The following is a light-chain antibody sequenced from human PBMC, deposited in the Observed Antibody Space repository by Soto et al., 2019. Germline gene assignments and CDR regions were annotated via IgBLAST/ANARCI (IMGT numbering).Light chain of an antibody. CDR2: DAS. J-gene: IGKJ2*01. CDR1: QSISSW. CDR3: QQYNSYHT. V-gene: IGKV1-5*01. Sequence: DIPMTQSPSTLSASVGDRVTITCRASQSISSWLAWYQQKPGKAPKLLIYDASSLESGVPSRFSGSGSETEITLTISSLQPDDFATYYCQQYNSYHTFGQGTKLEIK.